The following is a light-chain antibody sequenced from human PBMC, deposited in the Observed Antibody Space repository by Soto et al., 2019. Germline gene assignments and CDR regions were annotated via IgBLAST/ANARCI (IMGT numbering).Light chain of an antibody. Sequence: QSVLTQPPSASGTPGQRVTISCSGSSSNIGSNTVNWYQQFPGTAPRLLIHSNNQRPSGVPDRFSGSKSGTSASLAISGLQSEDEADYYCAAWDDSLNGYVLGTGTKLTVL. J-gene: IGLJ1*01. V-gene: IGLV1-44*01. CDR1: SSNIGSNT. CDR2: SNN. CDR3: AAWDDSLNGYV.